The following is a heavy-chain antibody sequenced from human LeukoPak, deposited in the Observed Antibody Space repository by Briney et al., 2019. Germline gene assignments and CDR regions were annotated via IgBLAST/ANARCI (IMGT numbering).Heavy chain of an antibody. V-gene: IGHV3-7*03. CDR1: GFTFSGFW. J-gene: IGHJ4*02. CDR2: INSDGSEG. CDR3: AKVGTYYYDSSGYLFDY. Sequence: GGSLRLSCAVSGFTFSGFWMSWSRQAPGKGLEWVASINSDGSEGYYADVVKGRFTISRDNAKNSLYLQMNSLRAEDTAVYYCAKVGTYYYDSSGYLFDYWGQGTLVTVSS. D-gene: IGHD3-22*01.